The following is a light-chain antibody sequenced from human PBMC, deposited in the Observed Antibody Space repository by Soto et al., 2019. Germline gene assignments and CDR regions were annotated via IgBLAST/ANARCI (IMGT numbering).Light chain of an antibody. V-gene: IGLV2-23*01. Sequence: QSVLTQPASVSGSPGQSITISCTGTSSVVGSYNLVSWYQQHPGKAPKLMIYEGSKRPSGVSNRFSGSKSGNTASLTISGLQAEDEADYYCCSYAARSTVVFGGGTKVTVL. J-gene: IGLJ2*01. CDR1: SSVVGSYNL. CDR2: EGS. CDR3: CSYAARSTVV.